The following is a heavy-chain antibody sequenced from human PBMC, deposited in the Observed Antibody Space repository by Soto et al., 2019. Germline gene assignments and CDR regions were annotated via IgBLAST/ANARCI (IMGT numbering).Heavy chain of an antibody. CDR1: GFTFSSYG. CDR3: ARSTSSSALDFDY. Sequence: QVQLVESGGGVVQPGRSLRLSCAASGFTFSSYGMHWVRQAPGKGLEWVAVIWYDGSNKYYADSVKGRFTISRDNSKNPLYLQMNSLRAEDTAVYYCARSTSSSALDFDYWGQGTLVTVSS. CDR2: IWYDGSNK. D-gene: IGHD2-2*01. V-gene: IGHV3-33*01. J-gene: IGHJ4*02.